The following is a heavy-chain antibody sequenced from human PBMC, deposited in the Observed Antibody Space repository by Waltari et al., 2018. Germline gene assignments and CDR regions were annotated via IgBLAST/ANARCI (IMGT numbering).Heavy chain of an antibody. CDR3: ARGPDYYDSSGYIDY. D-gene: IGHD3-22*01. V-gene: IGHV4-61*01. Sequence: QVQLQESGPGLVKPSETLSLTCTVSGGSVSSGSYYWSWIRQPPGKGLEWIGYIYYSGGTNYNPSLKSRVTISVDTSKNQFSLKLSSVTAADTAVYYCARGPDYYDSSGYIDYWGQGTLVTVSS. CDR2: IYYSGGT. J-gene: IGHJ4*02. CDR1: GGSVSSGSYY.